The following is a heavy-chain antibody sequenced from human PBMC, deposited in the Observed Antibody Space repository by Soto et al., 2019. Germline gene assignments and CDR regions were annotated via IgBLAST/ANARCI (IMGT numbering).Heavy chain of an antibody. CDR3: VKLRLELLYLDS. CDR1: GFTFISYA. V-gene: IGHV3-23*01. J-gene: IGHJ4*02. CDR2: ISGSGDNT. D-gene: IGHD1-7*01. Sequence: PEGSLRLSCAASGFTFISYAMSWVRQAPGKGLEWVSAISGSGDNTYYADSVKGRFTISRDSSNNTLFLQMNSLRADDTALYFCVKLRLELLYLDSWGLGALVTVSS.